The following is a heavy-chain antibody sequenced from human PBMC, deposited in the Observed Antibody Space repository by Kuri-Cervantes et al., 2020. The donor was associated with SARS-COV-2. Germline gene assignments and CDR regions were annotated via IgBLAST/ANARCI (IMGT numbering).Heavy chain of an antibody. V-gene: IGHV3-23*01. D-gene: IGHD2-2*01. CDR1: GFTFSSYA. Sequence: GESLKISCAASGFTFSSYAMSWVRQAPGKGLEWVSAISGSGGSTYYADSVKGRFTISRDNSKNTLYLQMNSLRAEDTAVYYCAKGSVPAAPRGDYWGQGTLDTVSS. CDR3: AKGSVPAAPRGDY. CDR2: ISGSGGST. J-gene: IGHJ4*02.